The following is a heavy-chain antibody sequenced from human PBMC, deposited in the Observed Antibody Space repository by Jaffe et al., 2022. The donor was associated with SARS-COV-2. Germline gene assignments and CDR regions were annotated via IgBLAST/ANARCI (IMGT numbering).Heavy chain of an antibody. D-gene: IGHD3-16*02. CDR1: GFSLSTSGVG. CDR3: AHFTGQNYDYVWGSYRYRGGRYFDY. V-gene: IGHV2-5*01. J-gene: IGHJ4*02. Sequence: QITLKESGPTLVKPTQTLTLTCTFSGFSLSTSGVGVGWIRQPPGKALEWLALIYWNDDKRYSPSLKSRLTITKDTSKNQVVLTMTNMDPVDTATYYCAHFTGQNYDYVWGSYRYRGGRYFDYWGQGTLVTVSS. CDR2: IYWNDDK.